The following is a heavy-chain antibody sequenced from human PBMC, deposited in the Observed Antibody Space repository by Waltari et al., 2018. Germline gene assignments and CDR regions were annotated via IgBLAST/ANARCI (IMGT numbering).Heavy chain of an antibody. CDR2: IYPGDSDT. Sequence: EVQLVQSGAEVKKPGESLKISCKGSGYSFTSYWIGWVRQMPGKGLEWMGIIYPGDSDTRYSPSFQGQVTISADKSISTAYMELSSLRSEDTAVYYCARDLRQWLVPRYNWFDPWGQGTLVIVSS. CDR1: GYSFTSYW. CDR3: ARDLRQWLVPRYNWFDP. D-gene: IGHD6-19*01. V-gene: IGHV5-51*03. J-gene: IGHJ5*02.